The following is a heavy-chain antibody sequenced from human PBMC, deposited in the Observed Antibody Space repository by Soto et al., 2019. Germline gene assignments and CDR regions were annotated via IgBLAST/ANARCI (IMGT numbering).Heavy chain of an antibody. CDR3: ARGRAYCGGDCYSYFDY. D-gene: IGHD2-21*02. CDR1: GGSFSGYY. CDR2: INHSGST. J-gene: IGHJ4*02. Sequence: SETLSLTCAVYGGSFSGYYWSWIRQPPGKGLEWIGEINHSGSTNYNPSLKSRVTISVDTSKNQFSLKLSSVTAADTAVYYCARGRAYCGGDCYSYFDYWGQGTLVTVSS. V-gene: IGHV4-34*01.